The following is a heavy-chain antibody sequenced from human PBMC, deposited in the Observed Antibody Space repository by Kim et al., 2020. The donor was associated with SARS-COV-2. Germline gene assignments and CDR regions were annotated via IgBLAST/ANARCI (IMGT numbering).Heavy chain of an antibody. D-gene: IGHD6-13*01. Sequence: DSVRGRFTISRDNSKNTLSLLMSSLRAEDTAVYYCAKDPIAAAGNYFDHWGRGTLVSVSS. V-gene: IGHV3-23*01. J-gene: IGHJ4*02. CDR3: AKDPIAAAGNYFDH.